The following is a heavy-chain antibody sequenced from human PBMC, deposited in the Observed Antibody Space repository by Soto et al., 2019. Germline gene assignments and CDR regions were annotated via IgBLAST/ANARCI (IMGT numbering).Heavy chain of an antibody. J-gene: IGHJ6*03. CDR1: GGSFSGYY. V-gene: IGHV4-34*01. D-gene: IGHD2-15*01. Sequence: SETLSLTCAVYGGSFSGYYWSWIRQPPGKGLEWIGEINHSGSTNYNPSLKSRVTISVDTSKNQFSLKLSSVTAADTAVYYCARVKSTVGVLGGYYYYMDVWGKGTTVTVSS. CDR3: ARVKSTVGVLGGYYYYMDV. CDR2: INHSGST.